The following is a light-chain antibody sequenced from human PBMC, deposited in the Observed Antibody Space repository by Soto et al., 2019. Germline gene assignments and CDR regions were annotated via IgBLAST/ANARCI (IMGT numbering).Light chain of an antibody. CDR2: TAS. CDR1: QGITNR. Sequence: DIQMTQSPSSVSASVGDRVTLTCRSSQGITNRLAWYQQKPGKPPKLLISTASNLQSGVPSRFSGSGSGTEFTLTNGGLHPEDFATYYCQQANIPPTFGQGTKVHIK. J-gene: IGKJ1*01. CDR3: QQANIPPT. V-gene: IGKV1-12*01.